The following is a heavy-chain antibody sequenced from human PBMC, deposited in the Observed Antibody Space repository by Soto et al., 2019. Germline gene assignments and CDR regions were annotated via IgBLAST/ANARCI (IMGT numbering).Heavy chain of an antibody. Sequence: SVKVSCKASGGTFSSYAISWVRQAPGQGLEWMGGIIPIFGTANYAQKFQGRVTITADESTSTAYMELSSLRSEDTVVYYCATATNYGGNLYYFDYWGQGTLVTVSS. CDR1: GGTFSSYA. CDR3: ATATNYGGNLYYFDY. V-gene: IGHV1-69*13. J-gene: IGHJ4*02. D-gene: IGHD4-17*01. CDR2: IIPIFGTA.